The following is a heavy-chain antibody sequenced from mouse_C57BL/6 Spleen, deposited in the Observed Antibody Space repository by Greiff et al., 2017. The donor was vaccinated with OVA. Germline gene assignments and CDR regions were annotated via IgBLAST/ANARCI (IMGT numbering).Heavy chain of an antibody. J-gene: IGHJ2*01. D-gene: IGHD3-1*01. CDR3: ASSDTAHAYYFDY. CDR2: IDPSDSET. V-gene: IGHV1-52*01. Sequence: QVQLQQPGAELVRPGSSVKLSCKASGYTFTSYWMHWVKQRPIQGLEWIGNIDPSDSETHYNQKFKDKATLTVDKSSSTAYMQLSSLTSEDSAVYYCASSDTAHAYYFDYGPQGTTLTVFS. CDR1: GYTFTSYW.